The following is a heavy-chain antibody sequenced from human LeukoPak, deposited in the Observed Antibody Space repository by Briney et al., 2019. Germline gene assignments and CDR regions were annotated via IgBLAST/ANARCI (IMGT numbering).Heavy chain of an antibody. D-gene: IGHD3-22*01. CDR1: GITLSNYG. CDR3: AKRGVVIRVILVGFHKEAYYFDS. J-gene: IGHJ4*02. CDR2: ISDSGGST. V-gene: IGHV3-23*01. Sequence: PGGSLRLSCAVSGITLSNYGMSWVRQAPRKGLEWVAGISDSGGSTNYADSVKGRFTISRDNPKNTLYLQLNSLRAEDTAVYFCAKRGVVIRVILVGFHKEAYYFDSWGQGALVTVSS.